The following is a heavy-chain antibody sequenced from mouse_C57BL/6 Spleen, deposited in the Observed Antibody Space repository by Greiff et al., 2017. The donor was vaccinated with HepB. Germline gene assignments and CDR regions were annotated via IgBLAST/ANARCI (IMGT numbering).Heavy chain of an antibody. J-gene: IGHJ1*01. CDR3: AKDYSASWYFDV. V-gene: IGHV5-16*01. CDR2: INYDGSST. D-gene: IGHD1-1*01. CDR1: GFTFSDYY. Sequence: EVKLVESEGGLVQPGSSMKLSCTASGFTFSDYYMAWVRQVPEKGLEWVANINYDGSSTYYLDSLKSRFIISRDNAKNILYLQMSSLKSEDTDTYYCAKDYSASWYFDVCGAGTTLTPSS.